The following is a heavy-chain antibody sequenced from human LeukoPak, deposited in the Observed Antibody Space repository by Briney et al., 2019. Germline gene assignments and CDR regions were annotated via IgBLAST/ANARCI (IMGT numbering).Heavy chain of an antibody. CDR2: INTYNGDT. V-gene: IGHV1-18*01. CDR1: GYTFTSYG. Sequence: ASVKVSCKASGYTFTSYGINWVRQAPGQGLEWMGWINTYNGDTNYAQKFQGRVSMTTDTSTSTVYIELRSLTSDDTAAYYCARDWWGYDGLTGDNWFDPWGQGTLVTGSS. CDR3: ARDWWGYDGLTGDNWFDP. J-gene: IGHJ5*02. D-gene: IGHD3-9*01.